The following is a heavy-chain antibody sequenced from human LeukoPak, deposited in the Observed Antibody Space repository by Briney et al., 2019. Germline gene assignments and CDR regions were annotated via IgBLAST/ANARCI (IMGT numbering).Heavy chain of an antibody. CDR3: ARAYYYDSSGYSFDP. J-gene: IGHJ5*02. D-gene: IGHD3-22*01. CDR1: GFTVSSNY. CDR2: IYSGGST. V-gene: IGHV3-66*02. Sequence: GGSLRLSCAASGFTVSSNYMSWVRQAPGKGLEWVSVIYSGGSTYYADSVKGRFTISRDNSKNTLYLQMNSLRAEDTAVYYCARAYYYDSSGYSFDPWGQGTLVTVSS.